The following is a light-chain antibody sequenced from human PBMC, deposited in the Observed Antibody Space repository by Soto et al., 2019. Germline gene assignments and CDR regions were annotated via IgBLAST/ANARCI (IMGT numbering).Light chain of an antibody. CDR1: QSISSW. Sequence: DIQMTQSPSTLSASVGVRVTITCRASQSISSWLAWYQQKPGKAPNLLIYKASSLESGVPSRFSGSGSGTEFTLTISSLQPDDFATYYCQQYNSSPWTFGQGTKVEFK. V-gene: IGKV1-5*03. CDR2: KAS. CDR3: QQYNSSPWT. J-gene: IGKJ1*01.